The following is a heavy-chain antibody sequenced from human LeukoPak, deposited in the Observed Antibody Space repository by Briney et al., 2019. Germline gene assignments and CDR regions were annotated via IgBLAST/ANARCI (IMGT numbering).Heavy chain of an antibody. J-gene: IGHJ4*02. CDR2: INWSGGTI. D-gene: IGHD2-15*01. CDR3: ARKGSGIDY. V-gene: IGHV3-20*04. CDR1: GFTFENYG. Sequence: GGSLRLSCAASGFTFENYGMTWVRQAPGKGLEWVSHINWSGGTIDYADSVKGRFTISSDDAKRSLYLQMNSLTAEDTALYYCARKGSGIDYWGQGALVAVSS.